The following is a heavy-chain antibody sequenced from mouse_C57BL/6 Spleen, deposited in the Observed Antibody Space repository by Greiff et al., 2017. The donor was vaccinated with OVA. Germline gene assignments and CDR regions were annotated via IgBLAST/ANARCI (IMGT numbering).Heavy chain of an antibody. CDR3: AREPYDYDLY. Sequence: EVQLVESGGGLVKPGGSLKLSCAASGFTFSSYAMSWVRQTPEKRLEWVATISDGGSYTYYPDNVKGRFTISRDNAKNNLYLQMSHLKSEDTAMYYCAREPYDYDLYWGQGTLVTVSA. CDR2: ISDGGSYT. V-gene: IGHV5-4*01. J-gene: IGHJ3*01. D-gene: IGHD2-4*01. CDR1: GFTFSSYA.